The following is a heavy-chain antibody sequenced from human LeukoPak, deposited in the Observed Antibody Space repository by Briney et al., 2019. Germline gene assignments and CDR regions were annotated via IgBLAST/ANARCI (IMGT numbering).Heavy chain of an antibody. CDR1: GGSFSGYY. V-gene: IGHV4-34*01. J-gene: IGHJ4*02. Sequence: SETLSLTCAVYGGSFSGYYWSWIRQPPGKGLEWIGEINHSGSTNYNPSLKSRVTISVDTTSNQFFLMLSPMSAAATAYYYCARLYRGSSTYFFDYWGQGTLVTVSS. CDR3: ARLYRGSSTYFFDY. D-gene: IGHD1-26*01. CDR2: INHSGST.